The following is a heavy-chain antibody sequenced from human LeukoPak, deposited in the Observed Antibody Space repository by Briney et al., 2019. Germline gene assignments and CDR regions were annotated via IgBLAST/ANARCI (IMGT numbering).Heavy chain of an antibody. Sequence: SVKVSCKASGGTFSSYAISWVRQAPGQELEWMGRIIPIFGIANYAQKFQGRVTITADKSTSTAYMELSSLRSEDTAVYYCARERWELPQGLDYWGQGTLVTVSS. D-gene: IGHD1-26*01. CDR3: ARERWELPQGLDY. CDR2: IIPIFGIA. V-gene: IGHV1-69*04. J-gene: IGHJ4*02. CDR1: GGTFSSYA.